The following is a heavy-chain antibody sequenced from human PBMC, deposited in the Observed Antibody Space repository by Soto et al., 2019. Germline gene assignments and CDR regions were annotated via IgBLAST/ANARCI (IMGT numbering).Heavy chain of an antibody. CDR2: VKSDGST. V-gene: IGHV3-74*01. CDR3: ARGIRGHYGSDV. D-gene: IGHD5-12*01. Sequence: EVQLVESGGDLVQPGGSLRLSCAASGFIFSSYWMHWVRQAPGNGLVWVSRVKSDGSTYYADSVKGRFTISRDNAKNTLYLKMNSLTVEDTAVYYCARGIRGHYGSDVWGQGTMVTVSS. CDR1: GFIFSSYW. J-gene: IGHJ3*01.